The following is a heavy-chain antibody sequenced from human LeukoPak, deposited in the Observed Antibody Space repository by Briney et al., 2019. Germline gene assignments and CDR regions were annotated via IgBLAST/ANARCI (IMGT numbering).Heavy chain of an antibody. CDR2: INHSGST. CDR1: GGSFSGYY. D-gene: IGHD1-26*01. J-gene: IGHJ5*02. Sequence: SETLSLTCAVYGGSFSGYYWSWIRQPPGKGLEWVGEINHSGSTNYNPSLKSRVTISVDTPKNQFSLKLSSVTAADTAVYYCASSGSYPPWGQGTLVTVSS. V-gene: IGHV4-34*01. CDR3: ASSGSYPP.